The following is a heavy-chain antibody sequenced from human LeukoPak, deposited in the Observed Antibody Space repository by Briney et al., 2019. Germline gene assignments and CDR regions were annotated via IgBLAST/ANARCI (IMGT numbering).Heavy chain of an antibody. CDR2: INSDGSST. J-gene: IGHJ6*02. CDR3: ARRADPYYYYGMDV. CDR1: GFTFSSYW. Sequence: GGSLRLSCAASGFTFSSYWMHWVRQAPGKGLVWVSRINSDGSSTSYADSVKGRFTISRDNAKNSLYLQMNSLRAEDTAVYYCARRADPYYYYGMDVWGQGTTVTVSS. V-gene: IGHV3-74*01. D-gene: IGHD6-19*01.